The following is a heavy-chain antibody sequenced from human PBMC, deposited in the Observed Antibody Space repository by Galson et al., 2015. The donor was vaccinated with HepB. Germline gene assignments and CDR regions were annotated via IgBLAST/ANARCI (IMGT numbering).Heavy chain of an antibody. Sequence: SLRLSCAASGFRFSNYSMNWVRQAPGKGLEWVASISSSSSYIYYADSMRGRFTVSRDNAKKSLYLQMDSLRVEDTAVYYCARVLYYDRSAYNVWGQGTLVTVSS. D-gene: IGHD3-22*01. J-gene: IGHJ4*02. CDR1: GFRFSNYS. CDR2: ISSSSSYI. CDR3: ARVLYYDRSAYNV. V-gene: IGHV3-21*01.